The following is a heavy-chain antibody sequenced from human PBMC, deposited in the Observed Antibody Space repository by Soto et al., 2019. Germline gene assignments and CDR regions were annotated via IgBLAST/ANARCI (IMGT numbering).Heavy chain of an antibody. CDR1: GYSITSYW. CDR2: IDPSDSYT. Sequence: LGESLTISCKGSGYSITSYWISWVRQMPAKGLAWLGRIDPSDSYTNYSPFFQGHVTISADTSISTAYLQWSSLKASDTAMSYGASNMVRGVILLYGMDVWWQGTTVTVS. D-gene: IGHD3-10*01. J-gene: IGHJ6*01. V-gene: IGHV5-10-1*01. CDR3: ASNMVRGVILLYGMDV.